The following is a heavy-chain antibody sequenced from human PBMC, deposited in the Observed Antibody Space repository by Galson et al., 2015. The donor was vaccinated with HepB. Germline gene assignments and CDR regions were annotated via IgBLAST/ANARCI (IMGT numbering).Heavy chain of an antibody. CDR1: GGTFSSYA. CDR2: IIPILGIA. Sequence: SVKVSCKASGGTFSSYAISWVRQAPGQGLEWMGRIIPILGIANYAQKFQGRDTITADKSTSTAYMELSSLRSEDTAVYYCAREETGSGSYYGVDYWGQGTLVTVSS. D-gene: IGHD1-26*01. CDR3: AREETGSGSYYGVDY. J-gene: IGHJ4*02. V-gene: IGHV1-69*04.